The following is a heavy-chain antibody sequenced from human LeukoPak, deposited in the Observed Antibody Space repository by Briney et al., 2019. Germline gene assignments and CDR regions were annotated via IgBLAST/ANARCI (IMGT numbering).Heavy chain of an antibody. V-gene: IGHV3-21*01. Sequence: GGSLRLSCAASGFTFSSYSMNWVRQAPGKVLEWVSSISSSSSYIYYADSVKGRFTISRDNAKNSLYLQMNSLRAEDTAVYYCARERTYSSAWTPLDYFDYWGQGTLVTVSS. CDR1: GFTFSSYS. D-gene: IGHD6-19*01. CDR2: ISSSSSYI. J-gene: IGHJ4*02. CDR3: ARERTYSSAWTPLDYFDY.